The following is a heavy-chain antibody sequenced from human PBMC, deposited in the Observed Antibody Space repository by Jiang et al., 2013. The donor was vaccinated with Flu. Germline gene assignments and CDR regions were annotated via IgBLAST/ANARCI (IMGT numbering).Heavy chain of an antibody. Sequence: GQGLEWMALIXLCGSTDFAQRYQGRVTVTRDTATTTVYMQLSSLTSEDTAVYYCARIRSCGGDCYYFDYWGQGTLVTVSS. V-gene: IGHV1-46*01. CDR2: IXLCGST. J-gene: IGHJ4*02. CDR3: ARIRSCGGDCYYFDY. D-gene: IGHD2-21*02.